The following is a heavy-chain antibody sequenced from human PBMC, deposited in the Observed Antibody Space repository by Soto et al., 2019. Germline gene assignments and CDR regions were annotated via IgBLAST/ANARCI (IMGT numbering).Heavy chain of an antibody. V-gene: IGHV4-34*01. CDR2: INHSGST. CDR1: GGSFSGYY. Sequence: SETLSLTCAVYGGSFSGYYWSWIRQPPGKGLEWIGEINHSGSTNYNPSLKSRVTISVDTSKNQFSLKLSSVTAADTAVYYCASRGGVVPTDYWGQGTLVTVSS. J-gene: IGHJ4*02. CDR3: ASRGGVVPTDY. D-gene: IGHD3-3*01.